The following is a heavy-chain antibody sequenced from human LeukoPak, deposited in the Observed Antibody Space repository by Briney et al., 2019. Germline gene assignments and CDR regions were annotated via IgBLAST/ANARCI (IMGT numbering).Heavy chain of an antibody. CDR2: IHYSGGT. Sequence: SSETLSLTCTVSGVSISGYYWSWIRQPPGKGLEWIGFIHYSGGTNYNPSLKSRLTISVDTSKNQFSLKLSSVTAADTAVYYCARYASSSYYFDYWGQGTLVTVSS. J-gene: IGHJ4*02. CDR1: GVSISGYY. D-gene: IGHD6-13*01. CDR3: ARYASSSYYFDY. V-gene: IGHV4-59*01.